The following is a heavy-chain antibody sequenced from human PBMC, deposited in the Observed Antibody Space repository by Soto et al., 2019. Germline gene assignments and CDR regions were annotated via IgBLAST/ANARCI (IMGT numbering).Heavy chain of an antibody. Sequence: PGGSLRLSCAASGFTFSSYDMHWVRQATGKGLEWVSAIGTAGDTYYPGSVKGRFTISRENAKNSLYLQMNSLRAEDTAVYYCARIAQDYYDSSGYRSFGMDVWGQGTTVTVSS. D-gene: IGHD3-22*01. CDR2: IGTAGDT. CDR1: GFTFSSYD. J-gene: IGHJ6*02. CDR3: ARIAQDYYDSSGYRSFGMDV. V-gene: IGHV3-13*01.